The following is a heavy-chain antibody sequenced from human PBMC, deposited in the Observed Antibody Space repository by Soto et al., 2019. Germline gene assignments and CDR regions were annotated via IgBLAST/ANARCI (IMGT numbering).Heavy chain of an antibody. CDR1: WDSVSGNIAA. CDR3: AREFQYYESSDSYFEY. D-gene: IGHD3-16*01. CDR2: TYYRSKWYN. J-gene: IGHJ4*02. V-gene: IGHV6-1*01. Sequence: SQPLSLTCSISWDSVSGNIAAWNCIRQSPSRGLEWLGRTYYRSKWYNDYAVSVKSRITVTPDTSKNQFSLHLNSVTPEDTAVYYCAREFQYYESSDSYFEYWGQGALVTVSS.